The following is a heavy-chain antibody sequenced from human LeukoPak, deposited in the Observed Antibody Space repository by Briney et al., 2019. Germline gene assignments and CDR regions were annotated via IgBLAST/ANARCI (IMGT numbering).Heavy chain of an antibody. V-gene: IGHV4-39*01. CDR3: ARHSSAWYIDN. CDR2: LYYGGST. J-gene: IGHJ4*02. Sequence: PSETLSLTCTVSGGSISSSDYYWGWIRQPPGKGLEWIGSLYYGGSTYYNPSLKSRFTVSVDTSKNQFSLKLNSVTAADTAVYYCARHSSAWYIDNWGQGTLVTVSS. D-gene: IGHD6-19*01. CDR1: GGSISSSDYY.